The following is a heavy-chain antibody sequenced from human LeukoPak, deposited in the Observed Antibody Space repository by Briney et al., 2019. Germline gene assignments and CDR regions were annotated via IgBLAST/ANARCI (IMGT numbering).Heavy chain of an antibody. CDR3: ARRYDYVWGSYVFDP. CDR1: GGTFTSYG. J-gene: IGHJ5*02. D-gene: IGHD3-16*01. V-gene: IGHV1-18*01. Sequence: ASVKVSCKASGGTFTSYGISWVRQAPGQGLEWMGWISAYNGNTNYAQKLQGRVTMTTDTSTSTAYMELRSLRSDDTAVYYCARRYDYVWGSYVFDPWGQGTLVTVSS. CDR2: ISAYNGNT.